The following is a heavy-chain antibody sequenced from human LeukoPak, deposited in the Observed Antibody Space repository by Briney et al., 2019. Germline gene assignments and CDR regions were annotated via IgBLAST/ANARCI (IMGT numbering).Heavy chain of an antibody. J-gene: IGHJ4*02. Sequence: GGSLRLSCAASGFSFSSYAMNWVRQAPGKGLEWVSIISGSGDTTHYTDSVKGRFTVSRDNSKNTLYLQMNSLRAEDTAVYYCAKDGMYSSSSSYYFDYWGQGTLVTVPS. CDR1: GFSFSSYA. CDR2: ISGSGDTT. D-gene: IGHD6-6*01. CDR3: AKDGMYSSSSSYYFDY. V-gene: IGHV3-23*01.